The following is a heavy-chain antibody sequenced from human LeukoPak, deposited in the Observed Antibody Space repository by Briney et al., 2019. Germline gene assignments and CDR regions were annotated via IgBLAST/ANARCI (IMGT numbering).Heavy chain of an antibody. Sequence: ASVKVSCKASGYTFTSYDINWVRQATGQGLEWMGRIIPILGIANYAQKFQGRVTITADKSTSTAYMELSSLRSEDTAVYYCASSQSYSSGWYGWVDYWGQGTLVTVSS. CDR1: GYTFTSYD. CDR2: IIPILGIA. CDR3: ASSQSYSSGWYGWVDY. J-gene: IGHJ4*02. V-gene: IGHV1-69*04. D-gene: IGHD6-19*01.